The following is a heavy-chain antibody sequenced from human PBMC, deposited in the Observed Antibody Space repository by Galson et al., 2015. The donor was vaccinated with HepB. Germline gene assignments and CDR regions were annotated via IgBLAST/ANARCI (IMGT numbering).Heavy chain of an antibody. V-gene: IGHV1-18*01. CDR2: ISVYNGNT. CDR1: GYSFTNYG. J-gene: IGHJ6*03. CDR3: ARDVVPTTMGHYYYYYMDV. Sequence: SVKVSCKASGYSFTNYGINRVRQAPGQGLEWMGWISVYNGNTNYAQKLQGRVTMTTDTSASTAYMELRNLRSDDTAVYYCARDVVPTTMGHYYYYYMDVWGKGTTVTVSS. D-gene: IGHD2-2*01.